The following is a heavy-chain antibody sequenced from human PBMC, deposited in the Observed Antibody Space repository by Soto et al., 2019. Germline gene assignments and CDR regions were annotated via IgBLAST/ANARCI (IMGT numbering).Heavy chain of an antibody. CDR3: ARDPCSGGSCPPT. CDR2: IIPIFDTA. D-gene: IGHD2-15*01. Sequence: ASVKVSCKASGYTFTSYGISWVRQAPGQGLEWMGGIIPIFDTANYAQKFQGRVTITADESTSTAYMELSSLRSEDTAMYYCARDPCSGGSCPPTWGQGTLVTVSS. J-gene: IGHJ5*02. CDR1: GYTFTSYG. V-gene: IGHV1-69*13.